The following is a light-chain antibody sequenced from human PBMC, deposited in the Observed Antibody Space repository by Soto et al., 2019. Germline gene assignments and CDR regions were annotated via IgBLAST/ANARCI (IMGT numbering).Light chain of an antibody. CDR2: KAS. V-gene: IGKV1-5*03. CDR1: QGINNY. J-gene: IGKJ4*01. CDR3: QQYNGYRLA. Sequence: QSPSSLSASVGDRVTITCRASQGINNYLAWYQQKPGKAPKLLIYKASTLESGVPSRFSGSGSGTEFTLTISSLQADDFAIYYCQQYNGYRLAFGGGTKVDIK.